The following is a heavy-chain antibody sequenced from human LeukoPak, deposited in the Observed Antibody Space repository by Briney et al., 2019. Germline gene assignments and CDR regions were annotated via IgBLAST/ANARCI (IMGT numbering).Heavy chain of an antibody. CDR2: IIPIFGTA. J-gene: IGHJ4*02. Sequence: SVKVSCKASGGTFSSYAIRWVRQAPGEGLEWMGGIIPIFGTAKYAQKFQGRVTITADKSTSTAYMELSSLRSEDTAVYYCARAAFLPSALYYFDYWGQGTLVTVSS. D-gene: IGHD2/OR15-2a*01. CDR3: ARAAFLPSALYYFDY. V-gene: IGHV1-69*06. CDR1: GGTFSSYA.